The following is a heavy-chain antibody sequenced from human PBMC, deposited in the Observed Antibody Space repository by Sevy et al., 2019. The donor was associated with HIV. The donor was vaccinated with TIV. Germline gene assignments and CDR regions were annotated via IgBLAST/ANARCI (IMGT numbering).Heavy chain of an antibody. J-gene: IGHJ3*02. CDR3: AREPRITIFGVVSKGAFDI. CDR2: IYYSGST. D-gene: IGHD3-3*01. Sequence: SETLSLTCTVSGGSISSYYWSWIRQPPGKGLEWIGYIYYSGSTNYNPSLKSRVTIPVDTSKNQFSLKLSSVTAADTAVYYCAREPRITIFGVVSKGAFDIWGQGTMVTVSS. V-gene: IGHV4-59*01. CDR1: GGSISSYY.